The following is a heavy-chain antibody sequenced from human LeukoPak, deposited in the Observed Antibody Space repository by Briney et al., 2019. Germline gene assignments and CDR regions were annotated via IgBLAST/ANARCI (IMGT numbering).Heavy chain of an antibody. V-gene: IGHV1-18*01. CDR2: ISAYNGNT. Sequence: ASVKVSCKASGYTFTSYGISWVRQAPGQGLEWMGWISAYNGNTNYAQKLQGRVTMTTDTSTSTAYMELRSLRSDDTAVYYGARTTYYDFWSGWYYFDYWGQGTLVTVS. CDR3: ARTTYYDFWSGWYYFDY. CDR1: GYTFTSYG. J-gene: IGHJ4*02. D-gene: IGHD3-3*01.